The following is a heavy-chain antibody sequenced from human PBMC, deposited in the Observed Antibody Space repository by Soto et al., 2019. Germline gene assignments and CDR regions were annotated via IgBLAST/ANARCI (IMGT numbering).Heavy chain of an antibody. Sequence: GGSLRLSCTASGFTFSSYAMSWVRQAPGKGLEWVSSISASGDGTYYADSVKGRFTISRDSSKKTLYLQMNSLRAEDTALYYCAIDRVPVETSCYDSCDRWRQESLVTVSS. CDR3: AIDRVPVETSCYDSCDR. V-gene: IGHV3-23*01. J-gene: IGHJ4*02. CDR1: GFTFSSYA. D-gene: IGHD2-2*01. CDR2: ISASGDGT.